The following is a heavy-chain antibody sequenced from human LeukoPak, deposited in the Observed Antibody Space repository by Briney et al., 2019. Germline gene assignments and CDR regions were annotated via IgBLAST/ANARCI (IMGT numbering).Heavy chain of an antibody. CDR1: GFTFDDYG. V-gene: IGHV3-20*01. CDR2: INWNGGST. J-gene: IGHJ4*02. D-gene: IGHD3-22*01. Sequence: GGSLRLSCAASGFTFDDYGMSWVRQAPGKGLEWVSGINWNGGSTGYADSVKGRFAISRDNAKNSLYLQMNSLTPEDTALYHCARVHSSGYYYFDYWGQGTLVTVSS. CDR3: ARVHSSGYYYFDY.